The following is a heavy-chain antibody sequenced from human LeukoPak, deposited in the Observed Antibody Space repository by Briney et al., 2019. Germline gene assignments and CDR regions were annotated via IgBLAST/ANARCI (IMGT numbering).Heavy chain of an antibody. CDR2: IRSKAYGGTT. CDR1: GFTFGDYA. CDR3: TRTGLSRYFDY. V-gene: IGHV3-49*04. J-gene: IGHJ4*02. D-gene: IGHD3-3*02. Sequence: GGSLRLSCTASGFTFGDYAMSWVRQAPGKGLEWVCFIRSKAYGGTTEYAASVKGRFTISRDDSKSIAYLQMNSLKTEDTAVYYCTRTGLSRYFDYWGQGTLVTVSS.